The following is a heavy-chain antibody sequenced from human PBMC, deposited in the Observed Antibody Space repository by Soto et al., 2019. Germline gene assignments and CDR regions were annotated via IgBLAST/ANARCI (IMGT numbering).Heavy chain of an antibody. CDR3: AKDGKQPYYYYYYGMDV. J-gene: IGHJ6*02. CDR2: ISGSGGST. V-gene: IGHV3-23*01. Sequence: GGSLRLSCAASVFTFSSYAMSWVRQSPGKGLEWVSAISGSGGSTYYADSVKGRFTISRDTSKNTLYMQMNSLRAEDTAVYYCAKDGKQPYYYYYYGMDVWGQGTTLTVSS. CDR1: VFTFSSYA. D-gene: IGHD6-13*01.